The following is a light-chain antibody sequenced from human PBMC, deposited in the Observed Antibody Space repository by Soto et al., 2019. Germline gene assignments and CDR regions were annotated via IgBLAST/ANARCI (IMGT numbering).Light chain of an antibody. CDR2: ATS. CDR3: QQYDSWPLT. Sequence: EIVMTQCPVTLSVSPGESATLSCTASQRVVNNLAWYQQRAGQAPRLLIHATSTRATGIPARFGGSGSGTEFTLTISSLQSEDSGVYYCQQYDSWPLTFGGGTKVDI. V-gene: IGKV3-15*01. CDR1: QRVVNN. J-gene: IGKJ4*01.